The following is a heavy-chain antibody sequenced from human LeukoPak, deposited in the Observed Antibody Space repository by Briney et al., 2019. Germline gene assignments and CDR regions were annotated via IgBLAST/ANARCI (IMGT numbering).Heavy chain of an antibody. CDR3: ARGAYCSGGNCYSGRIGF. J-gene: IGHJ4*02. V-gene: IGHV1-3*01. Sequence: ASVKVSCKASGYTFTSFAIHWVRQAPGQGLEWMGWVNVGNGKTEYSKSFPDRFTISTDTSATSSYLGVRSLRSEDTAVYYCARGAYCSGGNCYSGRIGFWGQGTLVTVSS. CDR2: VNVGNGKT. CDR1: GYTFTSFA. D-gene: IGHD2-15*01.